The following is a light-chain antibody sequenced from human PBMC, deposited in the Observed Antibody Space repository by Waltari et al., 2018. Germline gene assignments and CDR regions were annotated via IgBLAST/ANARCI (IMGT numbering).Light chain of an antibody. Sequence: QLVLTQSSSASASLGASVKLTCTLSSGHSSNVIAWLQQQPEKGPRYLMKVNSDGSHSKGDEIPDRFSGSTSGAERYLTISSVQPEDEADYYCQTGGHGTWVFGGGTKLTVL. CDR3: QTGGHGTWV. CDR1: SGHSSNV. J-gene: IGLJ3*02. CDR2: VNSDGSH. V-gene: IGLV4-69*01.